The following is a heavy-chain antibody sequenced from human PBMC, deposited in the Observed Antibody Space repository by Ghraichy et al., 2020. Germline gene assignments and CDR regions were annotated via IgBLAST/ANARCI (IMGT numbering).Heavy chain of an antibody. Sequence: SETLSLTCAVYGGSFSGYYWSWIRQPPGKGLEWIGEINHSGSTNYNPSLKSRVTISVDTSKNQFSLKLSSVTAADTAVYYCARGLYFNPWGQGTLVTVSS. CDR1: GGSFSGYY. J-gene: IGHJ5*02. V-gene: IGHV4-34*01. CDR3: ARGLYFNP. D-gene: IGHD2-2*02. CDR2: INHSGST.